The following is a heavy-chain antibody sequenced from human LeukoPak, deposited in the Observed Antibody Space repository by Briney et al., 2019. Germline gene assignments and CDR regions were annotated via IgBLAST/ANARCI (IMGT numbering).Heavy chain of an antibody. Sequence: SETLSLTCTVSGGSISSGSYYWSWIRQPAGKGLEWIGRIYTSGSTNYNPSFKSRVSISVDTSKNQFSLKLSSVTAADTAVYYCARDKYSGYDYLAFDIWGQGTMVTVSS. J-gene: IGHJ3*02. D-gene: IGHD5-12*01. CDR2: IYTSGST. CDR1: GGSISSGSYY. V-gene: IGHV4-61*02. CDR3: ARDKYSGYDYLAFDI.